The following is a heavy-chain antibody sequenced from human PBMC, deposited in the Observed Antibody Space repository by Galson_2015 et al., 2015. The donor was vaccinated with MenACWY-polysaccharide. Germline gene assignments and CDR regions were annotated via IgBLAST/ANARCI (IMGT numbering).Heavy chain of an antibody. V-gene: IGHV4-61*02. CDR1: GGSISTGSSY. D-gene: IGHD5-12*01. CDR3: ARSLGYSDSAFDNGRDVDRRFDP. J-gene: IGHJ5*02. CDR2: IHSRGST. Sequence: TLSLTCSVSGGSISTGSSYWSWIRQPAGKGLEWIGRIHSRGSTDYSPSLKGRVTISTDTSRNQLSLKLSSVTAADTAVYYCARSLGYSDSAFDNGRDVDRRFDPWGQGTLVTVSS.